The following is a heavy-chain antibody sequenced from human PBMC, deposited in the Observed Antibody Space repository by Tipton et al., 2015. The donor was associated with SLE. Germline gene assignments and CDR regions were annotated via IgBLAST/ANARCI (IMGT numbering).Heavy chain of an antibody. CDR1: GGSISSYY. V-gene: IGHV4-4*07. CDR2: IYTSGST. D-gene: IGHD6-19*01. CDR3: ARDRGSAWSSSFDY. J-gene: IGHJ4*02. Sequence: TLSLTCTVSGGSISSYYWNWIRQPAAKGLEWIGRIYTSGSTNYNPSLRSRVTMSVDTSKNQFSLNLSSVTAADTAVYYCARDRGSAWSSSFDYWGQGTLATVSS.